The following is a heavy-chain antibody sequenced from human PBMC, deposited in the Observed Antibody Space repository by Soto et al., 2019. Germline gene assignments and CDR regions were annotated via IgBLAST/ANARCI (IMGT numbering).Heavy chain of an antibody. Sequence: QVQLVQSGAEEKKPGASVKVSCKASGYTFTSYAMHWVRQAPGQRLEWMGWINAGNGNTKYSQKFQGRVTITRDTSASTAYMELSSLRSEDTAVYYCARSIVVVTALDYWGQGILVTVSS. J-gene: IGHJ4*02. CDR3: ARSIVVVTALDY. V-gene: IGHV1-3*05. CDR1: GYTFTSYA. D-gene: IGHD2-21*02. CDR2: INAGNGNT.